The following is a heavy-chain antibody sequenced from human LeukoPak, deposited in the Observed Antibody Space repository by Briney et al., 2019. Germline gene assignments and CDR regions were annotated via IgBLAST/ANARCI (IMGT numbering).Heavy chain of an antibody. CDR2: ISTYDGNT. Sequence: GASVKVSCKASGYTFTVYYIHWVRQAPGQGLEWMGWISTYDGNTNYAQNLQGRVTMTTDTSTRTAYMELRSLRSGDTAVYYCARWSYSSDWYFGTFDIWGQGTTVTISS. V-gene: IGHV1-18*04. CDR1: GYTFTVYY. D-gene: IGHD6-19*01. J-gene: IGHJ3*02. CDR3: ARWSYSSDWYFGTFDI.